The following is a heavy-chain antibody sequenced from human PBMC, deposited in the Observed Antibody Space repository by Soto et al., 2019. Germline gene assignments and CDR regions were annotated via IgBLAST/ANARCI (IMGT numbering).Heavy chain of an antibody. J-gene: IGHJ4*02. V-gene: IGHV4-59*01. CDR1: GGSISSYY. CDR2: IYYSGST. D-gene: IGHD3-10*01. CDR3: ARVRRLAPLWFGEQVRGFDY. Sequence: SETLSLTCTVSGGSISSYYWSWIRQPPGKGLEWIGYIYYSGSTNYNPSLKSRVTISVDTSKNQFSLKLSSVTAADTAVYYCARVRRLAPLWFGEQVRGFDYWGQGTLVTVSS.